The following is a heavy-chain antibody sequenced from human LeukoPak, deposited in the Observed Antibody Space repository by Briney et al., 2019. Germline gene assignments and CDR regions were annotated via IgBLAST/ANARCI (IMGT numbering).Heavy chain of an antibody. D-gene: IGHD3-16*01. CDR3: ARGGRGVISVPTDY. V-gene: IGHV1-69*04. CDR1: GGTFSSYA. CDR2: IIPILGIA. Sequence: SVKVSCKASGGTFSSYAISWVRQAPGQGLEWMGRIIPILGIANYAQKFQGRVTITADKSTSTAYMELSSLRSEDTAVYYCARGGRGVISVPTDYWGQGTLVTVSS. J-gene: IGHJ4*02.